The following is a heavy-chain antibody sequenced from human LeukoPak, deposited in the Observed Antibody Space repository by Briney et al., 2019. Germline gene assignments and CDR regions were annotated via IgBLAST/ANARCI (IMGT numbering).Heavy chain of an antibody. CDR3: ARGSWYGGSDAFDI. CDR1: GYTFTGYY. V-gene: IGHV1-2*02. Sequence: ASVKVSCKASGYTFTGYYMHWVRQAPGQGLEWMGWINPNSGGTNYAQKFQGRVTMTRDTSISTAYMELSRLRSDDTAVYYCARGSWYGGSDAFDIWGQGRLVTVSS. D-gene: IGHD6-13*01. CDR2: INPNSGGT. J-gene: IGHJ3*02.